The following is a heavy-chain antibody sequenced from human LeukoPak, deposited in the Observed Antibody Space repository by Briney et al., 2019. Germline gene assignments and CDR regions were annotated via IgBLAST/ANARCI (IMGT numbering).Heavy chain of an antibody. V-gene: IGHV3-74*01. Sequence: GGSLRLSCAPSGFTFSGYWMHWVRHAPGKGLVWVSRINGDGSSISYADSVKGRFTISRDNAENTLYLQMNSLRAEDTAVYYCARDVSYGFDIWGQGTMVTVSS. CDR1: GFTFSGYW. CDR3: ARDVSYGFDI. CDR2: INGDGSSI. J-gene: IGHJ3*02.